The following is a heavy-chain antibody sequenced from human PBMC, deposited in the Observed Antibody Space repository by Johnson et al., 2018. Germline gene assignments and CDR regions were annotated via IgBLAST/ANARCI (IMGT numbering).Heavy chain of an antibody. CDR3: ARADAFDI. Sequence: QVQLVESGGGVVQPGRSLRLSCAASGFTFSSYAMHWVRQAPGKGLEWVAVISYDGSNTYYAASVKGRFTISRDNSKNTLYLQMNSLRAEDTAVYYCARADAFDIWGQGTMVTVSS. CDR1: GFTFSSYA. CDR2: ISYDGSNT. V-gene: IGHV3-30-3*01. J-gene: IGHJ3*02.